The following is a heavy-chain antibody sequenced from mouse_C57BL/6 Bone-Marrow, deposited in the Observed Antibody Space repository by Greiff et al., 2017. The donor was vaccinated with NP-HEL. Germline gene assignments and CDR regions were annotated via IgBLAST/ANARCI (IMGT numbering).Heavy chain of an antibody. Sequence: EVQLVESGGGLVKPGGPLKLSCAASGFTFSSYAMSWVRQTPEKRLEWVATISDGGSYTYYPDNVKGRFTISRDNAKNNLYLQLSHLKSEDTAMYYCARDGHYGSSYLPDYWGQGTSVTVSS. CDR3: ARDGHYGSSYLPDY. J-gene: IGHJ4*01. CDR1: GFTFSSYA. CDR2: ISDGGSYT. D-gene: IGHD1-1*01. V-gene: IGHV5-4*01.